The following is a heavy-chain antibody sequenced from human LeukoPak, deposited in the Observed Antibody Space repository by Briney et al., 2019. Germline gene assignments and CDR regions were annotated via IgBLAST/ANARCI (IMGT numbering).Heavy chain of an antibody. CDR2: ISGSGGST. J-gene: IGHJ4*02. CDR1: GFTFSSYA. Sequence: GGSLRLSCAASGFTFSSYAMSWVRQAPGKGLEWVSAISGSGGSTYYADSVKGRFTISRDNSKNTLYLQMNSLRAEDTAVYYCAKNKMITFGGVIVSFDYWDQGTLVTVSS. V-gene: IGHV3-23*01. CDR3: AKNKMITFGGVIVSFDY. D-gene: IGHD3-16*02.